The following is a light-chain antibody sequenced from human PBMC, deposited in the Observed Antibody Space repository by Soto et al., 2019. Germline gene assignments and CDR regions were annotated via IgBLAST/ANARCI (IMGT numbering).Light chain of an antibody. V-gene: IGKV3-20*01. CDR3: QQYAGSPRT. Sequence: EVVVTQSPATLSLSPGERATLSCRASQTVRNNYLAWYQQKPGQAPRLLISDASNRAADIPDRFSGSGSGTDFTLTINRLEPEDFAVYYCQQYAGSPRTFGQGTKVDIK. CDR1: QTVRNNY. CDR2: DAS. J-gene: IGKJ1*01.